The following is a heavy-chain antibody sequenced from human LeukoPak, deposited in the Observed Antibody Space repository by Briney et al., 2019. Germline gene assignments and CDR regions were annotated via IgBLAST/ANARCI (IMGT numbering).Heavy chain of an antibody. CDR1: GYTFTGYY. D-gene: IGHD2-2*01. CDR3: ARDRSMVVVPSYYYYGMDV. J-gene: IGHJ6*02. Sequence: PWASVKVSCKASGYTFTGYYMHWVRQAPGQGLEWMGWINPNSGGTNYAQKFQGRVTMTRDTSISTAYMELSRLRSDDTAVYYCARDRSMVVVPSYYYYGMDVWGQGTTVTVSS. CDR2: INPNSGGT. V-gene: IGHV1-2*02.